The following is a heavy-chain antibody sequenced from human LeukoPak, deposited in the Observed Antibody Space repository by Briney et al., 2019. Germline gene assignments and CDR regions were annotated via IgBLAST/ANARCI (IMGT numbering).Heavy chain of an antibody. Sequence: GASVKVSCKASGYTFTSYGISWVRQAPGQGLEWMGWISAYNGNTNYAQKLQGRVTMTTDTSTSTAYMELRSLRSDDTAVYYCARVLGLWRAGYSSSWYPNDLDPPFDYWGQGTLVTVSS. J-gene: IGHJ4*02. CDR2: ISAYNGNT. CDR3: ARVLGLWRAGYSSSWYPNDLDPPFDY. CDR1: GYTFTSYG. V-gene: IGHV1-18*01. D-gene: IGHD6-13*01.